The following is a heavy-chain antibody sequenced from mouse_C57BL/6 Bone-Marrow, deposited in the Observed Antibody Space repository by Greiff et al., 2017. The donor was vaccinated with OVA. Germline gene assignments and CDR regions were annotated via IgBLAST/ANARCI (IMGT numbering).Heavy chain of an antibody. D-gene: IGHD1-1*01. CDR1: GFNIKDYY. V-gene: IGHV14-1*01. Sequence: VQLQQSGAELVRPGASVKLSCTASGFNIKDYYMHWVKQRPEQGLEWIGRIDPEDGDTEYAPKFQGKATMTADTSSNTAYLQLSSLTSEDTAVYYCARILYYYGSSYNYWGQGTTLTVSS. CDR2: IDPEDGDT. CDR3: ARILYYYGSSYNY. J-gene: IGHJ2*01.